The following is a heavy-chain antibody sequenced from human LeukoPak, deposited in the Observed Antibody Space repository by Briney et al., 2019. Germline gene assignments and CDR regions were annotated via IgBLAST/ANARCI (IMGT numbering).Heavy chain of an antibody. J-gene: IGHJ5*02. D-gene: IGHD2-15*01. CDR1: GYTFTCYY. V-gene: IGHV1-2*02. CDR3: AREGGYCSGGSCSNWFDP. Sequence: GALVKVSCKASGYTFTCYYMHWVRQAPGQGLEWMGWINPNSGGTNYAQKFQGRVTMTRDTSISTAYMELSRLRSDDTAVYYCAREGGYCSGGSCSNWFDPWGQGTLVTVSS. CDR2: INPNSGGT.